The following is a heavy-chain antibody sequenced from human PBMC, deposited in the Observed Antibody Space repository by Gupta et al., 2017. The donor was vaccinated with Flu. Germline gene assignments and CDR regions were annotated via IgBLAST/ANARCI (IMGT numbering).Heavy chain of an antibody. CDR1: RFTLSSHG. CDR3: ARGGSGDYSGMDV. D-gene: IGHD2-15*01. CDR2: IWYDGSNK. J-gene: IGHJ6*02. V-gene: IGHV3-33*01. Sequence: QVQLVESGGGVVQPGRSLRLSCEASRFTLSSHGMHWVRQAPGKGLDWVAVIWYDGSNKYYADSVKGRFSISRDNSKNTLYLQMNSLRAEYTAVYYCARGGSGDYSGMDVWGQGTTVTVSS.